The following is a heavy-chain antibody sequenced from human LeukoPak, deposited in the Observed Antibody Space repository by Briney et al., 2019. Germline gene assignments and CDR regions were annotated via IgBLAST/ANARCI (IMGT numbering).Heavy chain of an antibody. V-gene: IGHV4-59*01. CDR3: ARDTTSDYYDSSGYIRGGGWFDP. CDR2: IYCSGST. J-gene: IGHJ5*02. Sequence: KSSETLSLTCTVSGGSISSYYWSWIRQPPGKGLEWIGYIYCSGSTNYNPSLKSRVTISVDTSKNQFSLKLSSVTAADTAVYYCARDTTSDYYDSSGYIRGGGWFDPWGQGTLVTVSS. D-gene: IGHD3-22*01. CDR1: GGSISSYY.